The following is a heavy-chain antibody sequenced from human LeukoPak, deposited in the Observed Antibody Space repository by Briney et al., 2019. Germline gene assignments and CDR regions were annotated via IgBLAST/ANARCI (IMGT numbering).Heavy chain of an antibody. Sequence: GGSLRLSCAASGFTFSSYWIHWVRQAPGKGLVWVSRITSDGSNTNNADSVKGRFIISRDNAKNTVYLQMNSLRVEDTAVYYCARDLGDGTPFDYWGQGTLVAVSS. V-gene: IGHV3-74*01. CDR2: ITSDGSNT. J-gene: IGHJ4*02. CDR1: GFTFSSYW. D-gene: IGHD1-7*01. CDR3: ARDLGDGTPFDY.